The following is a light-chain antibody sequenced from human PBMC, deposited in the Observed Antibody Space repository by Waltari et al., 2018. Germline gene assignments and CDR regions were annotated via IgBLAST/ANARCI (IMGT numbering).Light chain of an antibody. CDR3: CSHAGSNSFG. CDR2: VVN. CDR1: SSDVGSNPS. V-gene: IGLV2-8*01. Sequence: QSALPHTLSASGCPGQSLTTSCPGTSSDVGSNPSVAWYQQHPGKAPKLMVYVVNKRPSGVPNRFSGSKSGNTASLTVSGLQAEDEADYYCCSHAGSNSFGFGGGTKLTVL. J-gene: IGLJ2*01.